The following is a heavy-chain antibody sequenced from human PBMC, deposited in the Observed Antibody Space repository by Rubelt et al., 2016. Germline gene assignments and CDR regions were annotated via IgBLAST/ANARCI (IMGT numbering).Heavy chain of an antibody. V-gene: IGHV3-21*01. D-gene: IGHD3-3*01. CDR3: ARDAYDFWSGYSLPNNYYYYYMDV. Sequence: YADSVKARFTISGDNAKNSLYLQMNSLRAEDTAVYYCARDAYDFWSGYSLPNNYYYYYMDVWGKGTTVTVSS. J-gene: IGHJ6*03.